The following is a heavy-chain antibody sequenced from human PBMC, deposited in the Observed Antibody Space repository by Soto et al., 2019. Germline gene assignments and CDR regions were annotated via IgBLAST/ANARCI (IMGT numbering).Heavy chain of an antibody. J-gene: IGHJ4*02. V-gene: IGHV3-23*01. Sequence: PGGSLRLSCAASGFNFSGYAMSWVRQAPGKGLEWVSAISGSGDSTYYTDSVKGRFTISRDNSKNTLYLQMNSLRAEDTAVFYCAKELMSQFFDYWGQGTLVTVSS. CDR3: AKELMSQFFDY. CDR1: GFNFSGYA. CDR2: ISGSGDST.